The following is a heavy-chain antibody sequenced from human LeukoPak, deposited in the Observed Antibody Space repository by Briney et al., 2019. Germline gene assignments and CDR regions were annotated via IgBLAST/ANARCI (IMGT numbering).Heavy chain of an antibody. CDR3: ARSRWIAAAAPD. D-gene: IGHD6-13*01. Sequence: ASVKVSCKTSGYTFTSYDTNWVRQATGQGLEWMGWMNPNSGNTGYAQKFQGRVTMTRNTSISTAYMELSSLRSEDTAVYYCARSRWIAAAAPDWGQGTLVTVSS. CDR1: GYTFTSYD. CDR2: MNPNSGNT. J-gene: IGHJ4*02. V-gene: IGHV1-8*01.